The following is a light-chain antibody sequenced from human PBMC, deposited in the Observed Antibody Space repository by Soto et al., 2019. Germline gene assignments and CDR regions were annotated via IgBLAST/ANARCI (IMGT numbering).Light chain of an antibody. CDR3: NSYTSSSTLYV. J-gene: IGLJ1*01. CDR1: SSDIGTYNY. V-gene: IGLV2-14*01. CDR2: EVS. Sequence: QSALTQPASVSGSPGQSITISCTGTSSDIGTYNYVSWYQQHPGKAPKLMLYEVSKRPSGVSNRFFGSKSGNTASLTISGLHADDEADYFCNSYTSSSTLYVFGTGTKLTVL.